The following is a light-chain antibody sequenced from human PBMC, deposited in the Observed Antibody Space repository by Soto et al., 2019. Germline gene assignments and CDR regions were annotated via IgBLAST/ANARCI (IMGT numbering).Light chain of an antibody. CDR1: SSDVGGYNY. J-gene: IGLJ2*01. CDR2: DVS. CDR3: SSYTSNSTLVV. Sequence: QSALTQPASVSGSPGQSITISCTGTSSDVGGYNYVSRYQQHPGKAPKLMIYDVSNRPSGVSNRFSGSKSGNTASLTISGLQAEDEADYYCSSYTSNSTLVVFGGGTKLTVL. V-gene: IGLV2-14*01.